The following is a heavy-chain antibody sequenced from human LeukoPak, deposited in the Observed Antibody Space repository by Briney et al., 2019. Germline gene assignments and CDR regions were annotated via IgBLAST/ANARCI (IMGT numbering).Heavy chain of an antibody. CDR3: ARIEFDY. Sequence: GGSLRLSCAASGFTFSSYAMSWVRQAPGQRLEWMGWINAGNGNTEYSQNFQDRVTITRDTSTTTAYMELSSLRSEDTAVYYCARIEFDYWGQGTLVTVSS. J-gene: IGHJ4*02. D-gene: IGHD5-24*01. V-gene: IGHV1-3*01. CDR1: GFTFSSYA. CDR2: INAGNGNT.